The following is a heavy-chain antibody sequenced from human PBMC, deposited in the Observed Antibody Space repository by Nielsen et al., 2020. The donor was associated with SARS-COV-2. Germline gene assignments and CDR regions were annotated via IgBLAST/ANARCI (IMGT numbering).Heavy chain of an antibody. CDR1: GFTFSSYA. Sequence: GESLKISCAASGFTFSSYAMSWVRQAPGKGLEWVSAISGSGGSTYYADSVKGRFTISRDNSKNTLYLQMNSLRAEDTAVYYCAKGFGELLSEYFDYWGQGTLVTVSS. V-gene: IGHV3-23*01. J-gene: IGHJ4*02. CDR3: AKGFGELLSEYFDY. D-gene: IGHD3-10*01. CDR2: ISGSGGST.